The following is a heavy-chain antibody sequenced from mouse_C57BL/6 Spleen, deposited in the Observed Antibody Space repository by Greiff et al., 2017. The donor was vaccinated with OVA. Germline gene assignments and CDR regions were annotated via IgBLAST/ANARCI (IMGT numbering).Heavy chain of an antibody. CDR1: GYSITSGYD. J-gene: IGHJ1*03. CDR3: ARGLPYWYFDV. V-gene: IGHV3-1*01. CDR2: ISYSGST. D-gene: IGHD2-1*01. Sequence: EVQLVESGPGMVKPSQSLSLTCTVTGYSITSGYDWHWIRHFPGNKLEWMGYISYSGSTNYNPSLKSRISITHDTSKKHFFLKLNSVTTEDTATYYCARGLPYWYFDVWGTGTTVTVSS.